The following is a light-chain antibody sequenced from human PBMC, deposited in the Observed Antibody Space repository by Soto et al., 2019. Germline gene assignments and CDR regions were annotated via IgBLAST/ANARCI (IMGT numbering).Light chain of an antibody. V-gene: IGKV3-15*01. J-gene: IGKJ1*01. CDR3: QQYDSWPRT. CDR2: GAS. Sequence: EILMTQSPATLPVSPGERATLSCRASESVAGHLAWYQQRPGQAPRLLIHGASIRATGIPVRFSGSGSGTEFTLTISSLQSEDFAVYYCQQYDSWPRTFGQGTKVDIK. CDR1: ESVAGH.